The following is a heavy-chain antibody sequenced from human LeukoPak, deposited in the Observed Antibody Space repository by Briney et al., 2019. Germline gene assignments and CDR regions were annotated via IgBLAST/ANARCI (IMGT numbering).Heavy chain of an antibody. Sequence: GASVKVSCKASGYTFTGYYMHWVRQAPGQGLEWMGWINPNSGGTNYAQKFQGRVTMTRDTSISTAYMELSRLRSDDTAVYYCARSITMVRGVIGYWGQGTLVTVSS. CDR2: INPNSGGT. D-gene: IGHD3-10*01. V-gene: IGHV1-2*02. J-gene: IGHJ4*02. CDR3: ARSITMVRGVIGY. CDR1: GYTFTGYY.